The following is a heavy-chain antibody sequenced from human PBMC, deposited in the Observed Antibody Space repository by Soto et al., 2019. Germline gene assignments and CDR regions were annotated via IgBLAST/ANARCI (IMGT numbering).Heavy chain of an antibody. V-gene: IGHV1-69*01. CDR3: ARVSNTGMVNSLYYGMDV. J-gene: IGHJ6*02. D-gene: IGHD5-18*01. CDR2: IIPIFGSA. CDR1: RGIFSSYT. Sequence: QVQLLQSGAEVQKPGSSVKVSCKASRGIFSSYTINWVRQAPGQGLEWLGWIIPIFGSASYAQKVQGRVXXXXXXXXXXXXXXXXXXXXXXXXXXXXARVSNTGMVNSLYYGMDVWGQGTTVTVSS.